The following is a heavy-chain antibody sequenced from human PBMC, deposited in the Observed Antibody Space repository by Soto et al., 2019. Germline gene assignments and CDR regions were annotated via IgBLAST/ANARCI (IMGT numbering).Heavy chain of an antibody. CDR3: ARGLQLWLVADY. CDR2: IYYSGST. J-gene: IGHJ4*02. V-gene: IGHV4-59*01. CDR1: GGSISSYY. Sequence: QVQLQESGPGLVKPSETLSLTCTVSGGSISSYYWCWIRQPPGKGLEWIGYIYYSGSTNYNPSLKSRVTISVDTSKNQFSLKLSSVTAADTAVYYCARGLQLWLVADYWGQGTLVTVSS. D-gene: IGHD5-18*01.